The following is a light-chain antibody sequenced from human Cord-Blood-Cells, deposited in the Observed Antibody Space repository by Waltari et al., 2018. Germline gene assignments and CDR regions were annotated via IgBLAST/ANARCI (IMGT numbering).Light chain of an antibody. V-gene: IGLV2-14*01. CDR3: SSYTSSSTPNV. J-gene: IGLJ1*01. CDR2: DVR. Sequence: QSALTQPASVSGSPGQSITISSTGPSSDVGGYNYVSWYQQLPGKAPKLMIYDVRNRPSGVSNRFSISKSGNTASLTISGLQAEDEADYYCSSYTSSSTPNVIGTGTKVTVL. CDR1: SSDVGGYNY.